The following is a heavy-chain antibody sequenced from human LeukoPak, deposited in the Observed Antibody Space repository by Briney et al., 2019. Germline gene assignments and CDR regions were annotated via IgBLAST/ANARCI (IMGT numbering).Heavy chain of an antibody. V-gene: IGHV4-59*01. J-gene: IGHJ4*02. D-gene: IGHD2-21*01. CDR2: IYYSGST. CDR1: GRSISSYY. Sequence: PSETQSLTCTVSGRSISSYYWSWIQQPQGKGLEWIAYIYYSGSTNYNTSLKSRVTISVHTSKNHSSLKLSSVTAADTVVYYCASSLKAWGLGYWGQGTLVSVSS. CDR3: ASSLKAWGLGY.